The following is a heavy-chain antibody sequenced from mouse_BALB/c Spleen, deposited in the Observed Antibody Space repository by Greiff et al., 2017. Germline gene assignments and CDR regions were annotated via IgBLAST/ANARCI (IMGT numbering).Heavy chain of an antibody. V-gene: IGHV1-69*02. CDR3: TTGGNYVWYFDV. CDR1: GYTFTSYW. D-gene: IGHD2-1*01. CDR2: IYPSDSYT. Sequence: VQLQQSGAELVRPGASVKLSCKASGYTFTSYWINWVKQRPGQGLEWIGNIYPSDSYTNYNQKFKDKATLTVDKSSSTAYMQLSSPTSEDSAVYYCTTGGNYVWYFDVWGAGTTVTVSS. J-gene: IGHJ1*01.